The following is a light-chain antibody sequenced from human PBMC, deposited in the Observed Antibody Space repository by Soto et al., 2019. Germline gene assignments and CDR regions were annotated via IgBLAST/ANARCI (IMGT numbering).Light chain of an antibody. CDR2: GAS. Sequence: EIVLTQSPGTLSLSPGERATLSCRASQSVSNNYLAWYQQKPGQAPWLLIYGASSRATGIPDRFSGSGSGTDFTLTISRLEPEDFAVYYCQQYGNFPFTFSPGTKVDIK. CDR1: QSVSNNY. CDR3: QQYGNFPFT. V-gene: IGKV3-20*01. J-gene: IGKJ3*01.